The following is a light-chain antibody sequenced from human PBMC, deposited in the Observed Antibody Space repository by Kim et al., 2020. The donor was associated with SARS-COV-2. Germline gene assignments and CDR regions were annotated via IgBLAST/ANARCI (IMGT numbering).Light chain of an antibody. Sequence: DIQLTQSPSFLSASVGDRVTITCRASQDISDRLAWSQQRPGTAPKLLILAASTLHAGVPSRVSGGGTGTEFSLTIDSLQPEDFATYYCQQVELYPSYGPGTKVDIK. J-gene: IGKJ3*01. CDR1: QDISDR. CDR3: QQVELYPS. CDR2: AAS. V-gene: IGKV1-9*01.